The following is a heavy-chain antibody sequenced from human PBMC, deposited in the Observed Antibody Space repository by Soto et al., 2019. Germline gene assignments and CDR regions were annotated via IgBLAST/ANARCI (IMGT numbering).Heavy chain of an antibody. CDR1: GFAFSDYF. Sequence: EVQLVESGGGLVQPGGSLRLSCAASGFAFSDYFIDWVRQAPGKGLEWVGRVRNRVRGYTTEYAASVKGRFTISRDDSKNSVYPQMNSLRTADTAVYYCVRDRSWSYESWGLGTLVTVS. CDR2: VRNRVRGYTT. V-gene: IGHV3-72*01. D-gene: IGHD1-26*01. J-gene: IGHJ5*02. CDR3: VRDRSWSYES.